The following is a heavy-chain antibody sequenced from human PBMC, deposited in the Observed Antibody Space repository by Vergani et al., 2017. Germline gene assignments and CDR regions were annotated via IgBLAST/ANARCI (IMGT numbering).Heavy chain of an antibody. CDR2: INGSGGST. D-gene: IGHD5-12*01. CDR1: GFTFNHYA. V-gene: IGHV3-23*01. Sequence: EVHLLESGGDLVQPGGSLRLSCAASGFTFNHYAMNWVRQAPGKGLEWVSGINGSGGSTYYAGSVKGRFTISRDSSKNTLYLQMNSLSAGDTAVYYCAKANPRNSGYDYLYYYHAMDVWGQGTTVTVSS. J-gene: IGHJ6*02. CDR3: AKANPRNSGYDYLYYYHAMDV.